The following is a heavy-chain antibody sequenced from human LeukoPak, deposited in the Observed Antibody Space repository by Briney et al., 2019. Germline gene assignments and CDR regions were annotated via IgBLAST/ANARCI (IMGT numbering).Heavy chain of an antibody. CDR2: IYWDDDT. Sequence: ESGPTLVKPTQTLTLTCTFSGFPLSTSGVSVGWIRQPPGKALEWLALIYWDDDTRYSPSLKSRLAITMDTSKNQVVLRMTNMDPVDTATYYCAHSVLQRLARGGFDYWGQGNLVTVSS. V-gene: IGHV2-5*02. J-gene: IGHJ4*02. D-gene: IGHD3-16*01. CDR1: GFPLSTSGVS. CDR3: AHSVLQRLARGGFDY.